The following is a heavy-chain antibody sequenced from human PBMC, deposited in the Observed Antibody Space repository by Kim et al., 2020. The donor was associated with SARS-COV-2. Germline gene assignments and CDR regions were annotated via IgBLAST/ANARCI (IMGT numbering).Heavy chain of an antibody. CDR2: LGGVGGAS. CDR3: AKVGSGAYVGRDYFDY. J-gene: IGHJ4*02. D-gene: IGHD4-17*01. V-gene: IGHV3-23*01. Sequence: GGSLRLSCTTSGFKFSNYAMSWFRQASGKGLEWVSALGGVGGASYYADSVKGRFTISRDSSTNTMYLQTNTLRVEDTAVYYCAKVGSGAYVGRDYFDYWGQGTLVTVSP. CDR1: GFKFSNYA.